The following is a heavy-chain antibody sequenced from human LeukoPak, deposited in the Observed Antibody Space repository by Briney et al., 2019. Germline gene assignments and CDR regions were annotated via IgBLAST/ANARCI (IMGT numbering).Heavy chain of an antibody. CDR1: GYSFTGYY. CDR2: INPNSGDT. D-gene: IGHD6-19*01. Sequence: RASVKVSCKASGYSFTGYYMHWVRQAPGQGLEWMAWINPNSGDTNYALKFQGRVTMTRDTSISTAYMELSSLRSDDTAVYYCARNGIAVAGYHYWGQGTLVTVSS. V-gene: IGHV1-2*02. J-gene: IGHJ4*02. CDR3: ARNGIAVAGYHY.